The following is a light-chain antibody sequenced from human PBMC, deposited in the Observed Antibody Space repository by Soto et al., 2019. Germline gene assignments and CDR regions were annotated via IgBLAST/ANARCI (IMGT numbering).Light chain of an antibody. CDR3: SSYTTSSTHVV. J-gene: IGLJ2*01. V-gene: IGLV2-14*01. CDR2: DVS. Sequence: QSALTQPASVSGSPGQSITISCTGTSSDVGSYNYVSWYQQYPGKAPKLMIYDVSNRPSGVSYRFSASKSGNTDSLTISGHQAEAEADYYGSSYTTSSTHVVFGGGPKLTVL. CDR1: SSDVGSYNY.